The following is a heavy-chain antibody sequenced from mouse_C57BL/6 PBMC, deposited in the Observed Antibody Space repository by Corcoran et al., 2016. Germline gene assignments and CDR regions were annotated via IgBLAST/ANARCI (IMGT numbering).Heavy chain of an antibody. D-gene: IGHD2-5*01. CDR2: INPNNGGT. Sequence: EVQLQQSGPELVKPGASVKISCKASGYMFTDYYMNWVKQSHGKSLEWIGDINPNNGGTSYNQKFKGKATLTVEKSSSTAYMELRSLTSEDSAVYYCARGAYYSNSLFAYWGQGTLVTVSA. CDR3: ARGAYYSNSLFAY. J-gene: IGHJ3*01. V-gene: IGHV1-26*01. CDR1: GYMFTDYY.